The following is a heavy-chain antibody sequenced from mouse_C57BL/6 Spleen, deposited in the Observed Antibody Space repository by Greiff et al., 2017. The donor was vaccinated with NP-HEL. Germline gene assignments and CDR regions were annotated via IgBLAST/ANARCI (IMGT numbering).Heavy chain of an antibody. J-gene: IGHJ2*01. D-gene: IGHD2-3*01. CDR3: AREDGYPFDY. Sequence: QVQLQQSGPELVKPGASVKISCKASGYAFSSSWMNWVKQRPGKGLEWIGRIYPGDGDTNYNGKLKGKATLTADKSSSTAYMQLSSLTSEDSAVYFCAREDGYPFDYWGQGTTLTVSS. CDR1: GYAFSSSW. CDR2: IYPGDGDT. V-gene: IGHV1-82*01.